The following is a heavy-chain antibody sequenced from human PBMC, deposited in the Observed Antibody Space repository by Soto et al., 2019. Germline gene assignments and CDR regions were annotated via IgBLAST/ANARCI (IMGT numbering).Heavy chain of an antibody. CDR1: GFTFSHGG. CDR2: IKSRADGETK. Sequence: EMHLVDSGGGLVKPGGSLRLSCAASGFTFSHGGMSLVRQAPGKGLEWVGRIKSRADGETKDYGAPVRGRFTISRDDSKNTLYLQLNRLKTGDTALCYCSVIKRREQYSNSGYRFDPWGPGNLVTVSS. V-gene: IGHV3-15*01. D-gene: IGHD6-6*01. CDR3: SVIKRREQYSNSGYRFDP. J-gene: IGHJ5*02.